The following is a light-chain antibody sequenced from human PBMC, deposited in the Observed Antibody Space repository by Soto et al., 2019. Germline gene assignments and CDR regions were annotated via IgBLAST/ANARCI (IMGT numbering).Light chain of an antibody. Sequence: DIQMTQSPFTLSASVGDRVTITCRASQSVSTRLAWHQQKPGKAPKVLIYDASNLATGVPSRFSGSGSGRYFTLTISSLQPDDFATYYCQQYYDYPWTFGQGTKVEIK. V-gene: IGKV1-5*01. J-gene: IGKJ1*01. CDR1: QSVSTR. CDR2: DAS. CDR3: QQYYDYPWT.